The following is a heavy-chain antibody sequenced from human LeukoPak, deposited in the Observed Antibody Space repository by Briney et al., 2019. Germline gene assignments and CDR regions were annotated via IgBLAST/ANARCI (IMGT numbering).Heavy chain of an antibody. V-gene: IGHV4-38-2*02. CDR2: IAHGGRP. CDR3: ARVGKYDFWSGHDETRLDY. CDR1: NYSISSAYY. D-gene: IGHD3-3*01. Sequence: SETLSLTCTVSNYSISSAYYWGWIRQPPGKGLEWIGSIAHGGRPYYNPSPKSRVTISVDTSKNQFSLKLSSVTAADTAVYYCARVGKYDFWSGHDETRLDYWGQGSLVTVSS. J-gene: IGHJ4*02.